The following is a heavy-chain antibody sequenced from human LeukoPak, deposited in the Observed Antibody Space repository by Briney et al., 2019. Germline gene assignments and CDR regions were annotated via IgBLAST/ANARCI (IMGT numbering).Heavy chain of an antibody. J-gene: IGHJ5*02. D-gene: IGHD1-26*01. CDR1: GFTFSSYA. V-gene: IGHV3-23*01. CDR3: AKDQEWELISWFAP. CDR2: ISGSGGST. Sequence: PGGSLRLSCAASGFTFSSYAMSWVRQAPGKGLEWVWEISGSGGSTYYADSVKGPFTISRDNSKNTLYLQMNSLRAEDTAVYYRAKDQEWELISWFAPWGQGTLVTVSS.